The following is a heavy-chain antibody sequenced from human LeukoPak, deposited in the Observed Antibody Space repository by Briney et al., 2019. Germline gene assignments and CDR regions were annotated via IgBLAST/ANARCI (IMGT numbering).Heavy chain of an antibody. CDR1: GFTVSSTH. CDR3: ARDTPTHFDY. J-gene: IGHJ4*02. V-gene: IGHV3-53*01. CDR2: IYPGGTT. D-gene: IGHD2-15*01. Sequence: GGSLRLSCAASGFTVSSTHMSWVRQAPGKGLEWVSVIYPGGTTSYADSVKGRFTVSRDNSKNTLYLQMNSLRAEDTAVYYCARDTPTHFDYWGQGTPVTVSS.